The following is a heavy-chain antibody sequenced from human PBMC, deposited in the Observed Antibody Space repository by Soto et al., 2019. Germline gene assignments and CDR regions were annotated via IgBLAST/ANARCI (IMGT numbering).Heavy chain of an antibody. J-gene: IGHJ5*02. CDR2: IYYSGST. CDR1: GGSISSSSYY. CDR3: ATRITVFGLLIPPFDP. V-gene: IGHV4-39*07. D-gene: IGHD3-3*01. Sequence: SETLSLTCTVSGGSISSSSYYWGWIRQPPGQGLEWIGSIYYSGSTNYTPSLKRRVTMSVDTSKNQFSLRLSSVTAADTAIYYCATRITVFGLLIPPFDPWGQGTQVTVSS.